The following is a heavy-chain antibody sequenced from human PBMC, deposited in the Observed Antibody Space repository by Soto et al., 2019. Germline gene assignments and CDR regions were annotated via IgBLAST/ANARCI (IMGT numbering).Heavy chain of an antibody. CDR2: INHVGGT. V-gene: IGHV4-34*01. CDR3: VRIRYQLPSSVLWLDP. D-gene: IGHD3-16*01. Sequence: PSETLSLTCAVYGGFLSESYWTWIRLPPGKGLEWIGEINHVGGTNYNPSLKSRVTMSVDTSQNQFSLRLISVTAADTAMYFCVRIRYQLPSSVLWLDPWGQGPPVTVS. CDR1: GGFLSESY. J-gene: IGHJ5*02.